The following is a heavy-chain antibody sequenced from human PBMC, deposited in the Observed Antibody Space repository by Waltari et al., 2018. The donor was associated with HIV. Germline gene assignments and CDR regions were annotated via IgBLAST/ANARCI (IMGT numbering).Heavy chain of an antibody. J-gene: IGHJ2*01. V-gene: IGHV3-9*01. CDR1: GSTFDDSA. Sequence: EGQLVGSGGGLVQPGRSLRLSCAAAGSTFDDSAMHWVRQAPGKGLEWVSGISWNSGSIGYADSVKGRFTISRDNAKNSLYLQMNSLRAEDTALYYCAKGQTLYWYFDLWGRGTLVTVSS. CDR2: ISWNSGSI. CDR3: AKGQTLYWYFDL.